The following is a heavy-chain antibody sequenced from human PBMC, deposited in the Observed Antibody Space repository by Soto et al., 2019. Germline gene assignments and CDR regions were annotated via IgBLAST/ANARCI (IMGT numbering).Heavy chain of an antibody. Sequence: EVQLLESGGGLVQPGGSLRLSCAASGFTFSSYAMNWVRQAPGKGPEWVSIIRGAGGSTYYADSVKGRSTISRVNSRNTLYLQMNSLRAEDTAIDYCAKRAGDGYLVSGGQGSLVTVSS. D-gene: IGHD4-17*01. CDR3: AKRAGDGYLVS. J-gene: IGHJ4*02. CDR1: GFTFSSYA. V-gene: IGHV3-23*01. CDR2: IRGAGGST.